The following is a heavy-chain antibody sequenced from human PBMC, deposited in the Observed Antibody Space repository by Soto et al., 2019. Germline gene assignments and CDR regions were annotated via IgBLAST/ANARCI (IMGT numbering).Heavy chain of an antibody. J-gene: IGHJ4*02. CDR2: INSDGSST. CDR3: ASLGLRFLEW. Sequence: GGSLRLSCAASGFIFSSYWMYWVRQAPGKGLVWVSRINSDGSSTSYADSVKGRFTISRDNAKNTLYLQMNSLRAEDTAVYYCASLGLRFLEWRGQGTLVTVSS. D-gene: IGHD3-3*01. V-gene: IGHV3-74*01. CDR1: GFIFSSYW.